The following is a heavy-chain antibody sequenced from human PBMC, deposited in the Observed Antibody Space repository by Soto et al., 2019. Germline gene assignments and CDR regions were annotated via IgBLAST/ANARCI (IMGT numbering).Heavy chain of an antibody. CDR2: ISYDGNNK. CDR3: AKDSGIVATIYGGLDY. Sequence: GGSLRLSCAASGFTFSSYGMHWVRQAPGKGLEWVAVISYDGNNKYYADSVKGRFTISRDNSKNTLYLQMNSLRAEDTGGYYCAKDSGIVATIYGGLDYWGQGTLVTVSS. J-gene: IGHJ4*02. CDR1: GFTFSSYG. D-gene: IGHD5-12*01. V-gene: IGHV3-30*18.